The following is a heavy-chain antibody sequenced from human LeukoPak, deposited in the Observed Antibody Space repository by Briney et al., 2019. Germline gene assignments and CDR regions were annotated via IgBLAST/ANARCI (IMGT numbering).Heavy chain of an antibody. Sequence: ASVKVSCKASGYTFTSYDINWVRQATGQGLEWMGWMNPNSGNTGYAQKFQGRVTMTEDTSTDTAYMELSSLRSEDTAVYYCATGVRYCSSTSCYAGIDYYYYYGMDVWGQGTTVTVSS. V-gene: IGHV1-8*01. J-gene: IGHJ6*02. CDR2: MNPNSGNT. CDR1: GYTFTSYD. CDR3: ATGVRYCSSTSCYAGIDYYYYYGMDV. D-gene: IGHD2-2*01.